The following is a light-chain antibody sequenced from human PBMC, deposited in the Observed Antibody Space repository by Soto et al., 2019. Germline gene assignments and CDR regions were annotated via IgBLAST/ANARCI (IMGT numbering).Light chain of an antibody. J-gene: IGKJ1*01. V-gene: IGKV1-39*01. CDR3: HRSYSSRS. CDR2: AAS. Sequence: DIQMTQSPSSLSASVGDRVIITCRASRDIVTSLNWYQQHPGKGPQILIYAASTLQRGVPSRFSGSGSGTDFNLTISRLQPEDCATYYCHRSYSSRSFGQGTTVEVK. CDR1: RDIVTS.